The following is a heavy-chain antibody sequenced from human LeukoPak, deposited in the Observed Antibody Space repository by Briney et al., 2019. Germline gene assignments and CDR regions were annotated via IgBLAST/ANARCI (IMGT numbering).Heavy chain of an antibody. V-gene: IGHV1-24*01. Sequence: EASVTVSCKVSGYTLTELSMHWVRQAPGKGLEWMGGFDPEDGETIYAQKFQGRVTMTEDTSTDTAYMELRSLRSDDTAVYYCARERGGISPKRPVLMVYAWDYWGQGPLVTVSS. CDR1: GYTLTELS. CDR2: FDPEDGET. CDR3: ARERGGISPKRPVLMVYAWDY. J-gene: IGHJ4*02. D-gene: IGHD2-8*01.